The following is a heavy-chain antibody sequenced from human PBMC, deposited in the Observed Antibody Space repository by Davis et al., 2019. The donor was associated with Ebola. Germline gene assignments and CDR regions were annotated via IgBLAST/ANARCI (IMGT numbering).Heavy chain of an antibody. Sequence: SETLSLTCAVYGGSFTGYYWSWLRQPPGKGLEWIGEINHSGSTNFNPSLKSRVTISVDTSKNQFTLKLSSVTAADTAVYYCASPPGYYGMDVWGQGTTVTVSS. J-gene: IGHJ6*02. CDR3: ASPPGYYGMDV. CDR2: INHSGST. V-gene: IGHV4-34*01. CDR1: GGSFTGYY.